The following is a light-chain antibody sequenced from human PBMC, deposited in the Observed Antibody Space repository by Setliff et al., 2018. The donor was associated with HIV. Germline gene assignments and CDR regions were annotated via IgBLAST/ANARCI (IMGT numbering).Light chain of an antibody. CDR1: NSNIGTTT. CDR2: TNS. V-gene: IGLV1-44*01. CDR3: ASWDDSLTVDV. Sequence: QSVLTQSPSVSGTPGQRVTISCSGSNSNIGTTTVNWYQRLPGAAPKLIIYTNSHRPSGVPDRFSGSKSGTSASLAISGLRSEDEAEYYCASWDDSLTVDVFGSGTKVTV. J-gene: IGLJ1*01.